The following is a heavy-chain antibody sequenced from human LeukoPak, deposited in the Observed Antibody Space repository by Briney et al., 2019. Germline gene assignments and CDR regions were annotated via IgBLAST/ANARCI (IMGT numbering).Heavy chain of an antibody. J-gene: IGHJ6*03. V-gene: IGHV3-11*01. CDR1: GFTFSDYY. CDR2: ISSSGSTI. CDR3: ASEKRDHYMDV. Sequence: GGSLGLSCAASGFTFSDYYMSWIRQAPGKGLEWVSYISSSGSTIYYADSVKGRFTISRDNAKNSLYLQMNSLRAEDTAVYYCASEKRDHYMDVWGKGTTVTVSS.